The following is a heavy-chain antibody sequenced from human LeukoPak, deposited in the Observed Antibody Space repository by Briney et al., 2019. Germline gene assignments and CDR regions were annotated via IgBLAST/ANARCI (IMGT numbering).Heavy chain of an antibody. D-gene: IGHD3-22*01. CDR1: GGSISSGGYY. CDR3: AREKYDSSGYEVGDAFDI. J-gene: IGHJ3*02. CDR2: IYHSGST. V-gene: IGHV4-30-2*01. Sequence: SQTLSLTCTVSGGSISSGGYYWSWIRQPPGKGLEWIGYIYHSGSTYYNPSLKSRVTISVDRSKNQFSLKLSSVTAADTAVYYCAREKYDSSGYEVGDAFDIWGQGTMVTVSS.